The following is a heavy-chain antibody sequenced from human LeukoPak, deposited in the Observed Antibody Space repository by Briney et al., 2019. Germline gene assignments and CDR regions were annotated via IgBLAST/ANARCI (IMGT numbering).Heavy chain of an antibody. CDR1: GFTFSSHW. Sequence: GGSLRLSCAASGFTFSSHWMHWVRQAPGKGLVWVSRIKSDGSSTSYADSVMGRFTISRDNAKNTLYLQMNSLRAEDTAVYYCARDQLYCTGGYCYFDYWGQGTLVTVSS. J-gene: IGHJ4*02. D-gene: IGHD2-8*02. V-gene: IGHV3-74*01. CDR2: IKSDGSST. CDR3: ARDQLYCTGGYCYFDY.